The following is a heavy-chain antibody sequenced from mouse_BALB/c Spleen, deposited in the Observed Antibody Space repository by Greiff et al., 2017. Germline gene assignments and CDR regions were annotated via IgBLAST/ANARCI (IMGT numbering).Heavy chain of an antibody. CDR3: ARGPPQAWFAY. Sequence: QVQLKESGPGLVAPSQSLSITCTVSGFSLTSYGVHWVRQPPGKGLEWLGVIWAGGSTNYNSALMSRLSISKDNSKSQVFLKMNSLQTDDTAMYYCARGPPQAWFAYWGQGTLVTVSA. J-gene: IGHJ3*01. D-gene: IGHD3-2*02. CDR2: IWAGGST. CDR1: GFSLTSYG. V-gene: IGHV2-9*02.